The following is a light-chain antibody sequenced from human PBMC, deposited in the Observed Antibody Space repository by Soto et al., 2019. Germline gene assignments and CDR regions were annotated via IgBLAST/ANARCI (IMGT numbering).Light chain of an antibody. CDR3: QQYGSSPRT. V-gene: IGKV3-20*01. Sequence: EIELTQSPGTLSLSPGESATLSCRASQSVRSDYLAWYQQKPGQAPRLHIYGASTRATGIPDRFTGSGSGTDFTLTISRLEPEDFAVYYCQQYGSSPRTFGQGTKVDIK. CDR1: QSVRSDY. CDR2: GAS. J-gene: IGKJ1*01.